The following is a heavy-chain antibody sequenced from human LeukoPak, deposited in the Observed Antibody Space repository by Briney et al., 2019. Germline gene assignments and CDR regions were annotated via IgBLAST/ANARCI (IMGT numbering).Heavy chain of an antibody. V-gene: IGHV1-2*06. CDR3: AREGYDILTGYYYGMDV. CDR2: INPNSGGA. D-gene: IGHD3-9*01. Sequence: ASVKVSCKASGYTFTGYYMHWVRQAPGQGLEWMGRINPNSGGANYAQKFQGRVTMTRDTSISTAYMELSRLRSDDTAVYYCAREGYDILTGYYYGMDVWGQGTTVTVSS. CDR1: GYTFTGYY. J-gene: IGHJ6*02.